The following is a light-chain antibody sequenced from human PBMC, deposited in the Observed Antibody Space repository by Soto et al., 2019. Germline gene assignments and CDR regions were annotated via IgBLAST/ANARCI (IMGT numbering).Light chain of an antibody. Sequence: SVLTQPPSVSGAPGQRVTISCTGSGSNLGAGYDVHWYQHLPETAPKLLMYRNSNRPSGVPDRFSGSKSGTSASLAITGLQAEDEADFYCQSYDSSLSAWVFGGGTKLTVL. CDR1: GSNLGAGYD. CDR3: QSYDSSLSAWV. V-gene: IGLV1-40*01. J-gene: IGLJ3*02. CDR2: RNS.